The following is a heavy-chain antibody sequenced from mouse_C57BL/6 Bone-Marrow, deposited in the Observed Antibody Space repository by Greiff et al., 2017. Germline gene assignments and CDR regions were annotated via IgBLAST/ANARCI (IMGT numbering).Heavy chain of an antibody. D-gene: IGHD1-1*01. V-gene: IGHV1-69*01. CDR2: IDPSDSYT. Sequence: VQLQQPGAELVMPGASVKLSCKASGYTFTSYWMPWVKQRPGQGLEWIGEIDPSDSYTNYNQKFKGKSTLTVDKSSSTAYMQLSSLTSEDSAVYYGAREGDYYGSSPFAYWGQGTLVTVSA. J-gene: IGHJ3*01. CDR1: GYTFTSYW. CDR3: AREGDYYGSSPFAY.